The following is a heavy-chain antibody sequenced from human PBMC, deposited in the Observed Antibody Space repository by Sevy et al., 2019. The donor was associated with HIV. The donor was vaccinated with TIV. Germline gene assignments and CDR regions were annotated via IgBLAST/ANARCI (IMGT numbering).Heavy chain of an antibody. V-gene: IGHV3-21*01. CDR1: GFTFSSYS. CDR3: ARLERGYSYGYRGGWFDP. D-gene: IGHD5-18*01. J-gene: IGHJ5*02. CDR2: ISSSSSYI. Sequence: GGSLRLSCAASGFTFSSYSMSWVRQAPGKGLEWVSSISSSSSYIYYADSVKGRFTISRDNAKNSLYLQMNSLRAEDTAVYYCARLERGYSYGYRGGWFDPWGQGTLVTVSS.